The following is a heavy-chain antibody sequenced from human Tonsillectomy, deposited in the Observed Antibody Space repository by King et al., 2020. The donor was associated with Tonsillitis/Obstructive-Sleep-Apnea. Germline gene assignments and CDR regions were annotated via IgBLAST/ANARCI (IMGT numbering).Heavy chain of an antibody. V-gene: IGHV1-69*09. CDR2: IIPILGIA. Sequence: QLVQSGAEVKKPGSSVKVSCKASGGTFSSYAISWVRQAPGQGLEWMGRIIPILGIANYAQKFQGRVTITADKSTSTAYMELSSLISEDTAVYYCATAVTTPDAFDIWGQGTMVTVSS. CDR1: GGTFSSYA. CDR3: ATAVTTPDAFDI. J-gene: IGHJ3*02. D-gene: IGHD4-11*01.